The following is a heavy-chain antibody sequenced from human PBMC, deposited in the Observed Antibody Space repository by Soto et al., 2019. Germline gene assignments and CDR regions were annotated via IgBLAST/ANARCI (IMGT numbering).Heavy chain of an antibody. CDR3: ASHPYYYDSSGYYYVN. CDR2: IIPIFGTA. J-gene: IGHJ4*02. CDR1: GGTFSSYA. V-gene: IGHV1-69*13. D-gene: IGHD3-22*01. Sequence: SVKVSCKASGGTFSSYAISWVRQAPGQGLEWMGGIIPIFGTANYAQKFQGRVTITADESTSTAYMELSSLRSEDTAVYYCASHPYYYDSSGYYYVNWGQGTLVTVSS.